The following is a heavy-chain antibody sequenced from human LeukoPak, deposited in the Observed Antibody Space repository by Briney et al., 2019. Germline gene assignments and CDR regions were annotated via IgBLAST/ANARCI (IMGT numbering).Heavy chain of an antibody. V-gene: IGHV3-23*01. J-gene: IGHJ4*02. CDR2: ISDTGGST. Sequence: GGSPRLSCAASGFTFSNYAMSWVRQAPGKGLEWVSGISDTGGSTYYADSVKGRFTISRDNSKNTLYLQMNSLRAEDTAIYYCAKLPVSYSSGWSNFDYWGQGTLVTVSS. CDR3: AKLPVSYSSGWSNFDY. D-gene: IGHD6-19*01. CDR1: GFTFSNYA.